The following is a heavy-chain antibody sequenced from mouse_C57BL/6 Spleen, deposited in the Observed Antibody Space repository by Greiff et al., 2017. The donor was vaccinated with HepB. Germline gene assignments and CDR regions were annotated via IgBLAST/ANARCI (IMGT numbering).Heavy chain of an antibody. Sequence: EVQLQQSGPELVKPGASVKISCKASGYTFTDYYMNWVKQSHGKSLEWIGDINPNNGGTSYNQKFKGKATLTVDKSSSTAYMELRSLTSEDSAVYYCAREWDRFAYWGQGTLVTVSA. V-gene: IGHV1-26*01. CDR3: AREWDRFAY. D-gene: IGHD4-1*01. CDR2: INPNNGGT. J-gene: IGHJ3*01. CDR1: GYTFTDYY.